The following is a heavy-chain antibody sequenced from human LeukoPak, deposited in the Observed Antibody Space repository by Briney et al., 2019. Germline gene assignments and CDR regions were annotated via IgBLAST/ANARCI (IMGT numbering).Heavy chain of an antibody. J-gene: IGHJ4*02. CDR1: GGSISSGDYY. CDR3: ARADGSGSFPIPFGY. CDR2: IYYSGST. D-gene: IGHD3-10*01. V-gene: IGHV4-61*08. Sequence: SETLSLTCTVSGGSISSGDYYWSWIRQPPGKGLEWIGYIYYSGSTNYNPSLKSRVTISVDTSKNQFSLKLSSVTAADTAVYYCARADGSGSFPIPFGYWGQGTLVTVSS.